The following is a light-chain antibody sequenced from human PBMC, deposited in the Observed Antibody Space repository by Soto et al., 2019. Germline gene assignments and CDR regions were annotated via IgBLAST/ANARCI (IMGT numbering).Light chain of an antibody. Sequence: AIQLTQSPSSLSASVGDRVTITCRASQGITSGLAWYQQKPGKAPRLLIYDASSLKSGVPSRFSGGGSGTDFTLTIISLQPEDFATYYCQQFNSYTGITFGPGTKVDIK. V-gene: IGKV1-13*02. CDR1: QGITSG. CDR3: QQFNSYTGIT. CDR2: DAS. J-gene: IGKJ3*01.